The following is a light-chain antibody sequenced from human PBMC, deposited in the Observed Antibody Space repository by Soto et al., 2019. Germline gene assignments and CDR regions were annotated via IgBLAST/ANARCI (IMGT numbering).Light chain of an antibody. Sequence: QSVLTQPPSVSGAPGQRDTISCTGSSSNIGARYDVHWYQQLPGTAPKLLIYDNSNRPSGVPDRFSGSKSGTSASLAITGLQAEDEADYYCQSYDSSLSGSWVFGGGTKVTVL. J-gene: IGLJ3*02. V-gene: IGLV1-40*01. CDR3: QSYDSSLSGSWV. CDR2: DNS. CDR1: SSNIGARYD.